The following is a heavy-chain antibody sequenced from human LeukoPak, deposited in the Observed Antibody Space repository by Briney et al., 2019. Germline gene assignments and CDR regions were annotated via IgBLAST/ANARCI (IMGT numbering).Heavy chain of an antibody. CDR3: ARDQRHYDLWSGYYTVVGISNDYYYGMDV. CDR1: GYTFTSCG. V-gene: IGHV1-18*01. Sequence: ASVKVSCKASGYTFTSCGISWVRQAPGQGLEWMGWISAYNGNTNYAQKLQGRVTMTTDTSTSTAYMELRSLRSDDTAVYYCARDQRHYDLWSGYYTVVGISNDYYYGMDVWGQGTTVTVSS. J-gene: IGHJ6*02. D-gene: IGHD3-3*01. CDR2: ISAYNGNT.